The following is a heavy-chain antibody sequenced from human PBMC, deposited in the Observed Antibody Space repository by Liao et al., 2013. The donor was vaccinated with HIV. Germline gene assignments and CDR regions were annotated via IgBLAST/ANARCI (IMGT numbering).Heavy chain of an antibody. CDR3: ATFTPFYDFWSGGIAY. CDR1: GGSISSYY. V-gene: IGHV4-4*07. Sequence: QVQLQESGPGLVKPSETLSLTCTVSGGSISSYYWTWIRQSAGEGLEWIGRIYSTGSTNYNPSLKSRVTISIDTSKNHFSLSLRSVTAADTAVYYCATFTPFYDFWSGGIAYWGRGSPGHRLL. CDR2: IYSTGST. J-gene: IGHJ4*02. D-gene: IGHD3-3*01.